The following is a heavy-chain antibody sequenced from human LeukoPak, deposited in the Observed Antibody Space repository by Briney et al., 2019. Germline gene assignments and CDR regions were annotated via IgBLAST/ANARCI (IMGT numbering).Heavy chain of an antibody. V-gene: IGHV3-30-3*01. J-gene: IGHJ4*02. CDR1: GFTFSSYA. D-gene: IGHD3-9*01. CDR3: AKSQLRYFDWLLSY. CDR2: ISYDGNNK. Sequence: PGGSLRLSCAASGFTFSSYAMHWVRQAPGKGLEWVAVISYDGNNKFYADSVKGRFTISRDNSKNTLYLQMNSLRAEDTAVYYCAKSQLRYFDWLLSYWGQGTLVTVSS.